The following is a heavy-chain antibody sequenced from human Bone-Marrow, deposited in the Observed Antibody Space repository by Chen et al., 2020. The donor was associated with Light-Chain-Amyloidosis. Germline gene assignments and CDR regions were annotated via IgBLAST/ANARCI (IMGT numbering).Heavy chain of an antibody. Sequence: EDEFVESGGGVVQPGRYLRLSCEQSGFNFSSFGMSWVRHAQGKGLEWVSAVSGSTVSTNYAGAEKGRFIISRDNSKSTLYLQMNSLRGGDTAVYFCTRKGGYFDCWGQGSLVTVSS. CDR2: VSGSTVST. D-gene: IGHD3-10*01. CDR3: TRKGGYFDC. CDR1: GFNFSSFG. V-gene: IGHV3-23*04. J-gene: IGHJ4*02.